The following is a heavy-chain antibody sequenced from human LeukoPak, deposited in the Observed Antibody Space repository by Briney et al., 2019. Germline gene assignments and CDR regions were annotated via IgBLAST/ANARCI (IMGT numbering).Heavy chain of an antibody. CDR1: GFTFSSYG. CDR3: AKDRDYGDYPSAYYYYMDV. D-gene: IGHD4-17*01. J-gene: IGHJ6*03. Sequence: PGESLRLSCAASGFTFSSYGIHWVRQAPGKGLEWVAFIRYDGTNKWYADSVKGRFTISRDNSKNTLYLQMNSLRVEDTAVYHCAKDRDYGDYPSAYYYYMDVWGKGTTVTVSS. CDR2: IRYDGTNK. V-gene: IGHV3-30*02.